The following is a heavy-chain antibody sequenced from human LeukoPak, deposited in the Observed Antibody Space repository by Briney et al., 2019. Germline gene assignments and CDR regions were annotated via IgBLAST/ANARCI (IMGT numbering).Heavy chain of an antibody. V-gene: IGHV4-34*01. Sequence: SETLSLTCAVYGGSFSGYYWSWIRQPPGKGLEWIGEINHSGSTNYNPSLKSRVTISVDTSKNQFSLKLSSVTAADTAVYYCARGRYGSGMRRRDWFDPGAREPWSPSPQ. J-gene: IGHJ5*02. CDR2: INHSGST. D-gene: IGHD3-10*01. CDR1: GGSFSGYY. CDR3: ARGRYGSGMRRRDWFDP.